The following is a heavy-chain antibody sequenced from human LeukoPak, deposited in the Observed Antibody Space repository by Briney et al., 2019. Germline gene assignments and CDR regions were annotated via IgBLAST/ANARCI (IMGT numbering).Heavy chain of an antibody. CDR3: ARGGKIGELYPFRPPVHGDYFDY. D-gene: IGHD3-10*01. CDR1: GGSISSSSYY. Sequence: PSETLSLTCTVSGGSISSSSYYWGWIRQPPGKGLEWIGSIYYSGSTYYNPSLKSRVTISVDTSKNQFSLKLSSVTAADTAVYYCARGGKIGELYPFRPPVHGDYFDYWGQGTLVTVSS. CDR2: IYYSGST. J-gene: IGHJ4*02. V-gene: IGHV4-39*01.